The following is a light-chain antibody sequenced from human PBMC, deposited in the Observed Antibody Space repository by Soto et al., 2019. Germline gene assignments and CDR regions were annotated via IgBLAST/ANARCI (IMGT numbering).Light chain of an antibody. V-gene: IGLV2-14*03. J-gene: IGLJ1*01. Sequence: QSVLTQPASVSGSPGQSITISCTGTSSDVGAYNFVSWHQQHPGKAPKLMIYNVYDRPSGISYRFSGSKSGNTASLTISGLQGEDEADYYCNSYAGTYYVFGTGTKVTVL. CDR2: NVY. CDR3: NSYAGTYYV. CDR1: SSDVGAYNF.